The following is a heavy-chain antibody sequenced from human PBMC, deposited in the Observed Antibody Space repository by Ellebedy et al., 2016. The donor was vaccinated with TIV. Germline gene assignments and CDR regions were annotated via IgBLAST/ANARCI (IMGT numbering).Heavy chain of an antibody. CDR2: IYAGDSDT. J-gene: IGHJ4*02. V-gene: IGHV5-51*01. D-gene: IGHD1-1*01. CDR3: ARPTTLYGVDH. CDR1: GYIFINHW. Sequence: GESLKISXKGYGYIFINHWIGWVRQMPGKGLEWMGVIYAGDSDTRYSPSFQDQVTISVDKSISTAFLQLSSLKASDTAMYYCARPTTLYGVDHWGQGTLVTVSS.